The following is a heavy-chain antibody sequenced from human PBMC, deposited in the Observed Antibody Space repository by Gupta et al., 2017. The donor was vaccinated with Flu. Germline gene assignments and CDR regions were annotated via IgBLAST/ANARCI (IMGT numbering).Heavy chain of an antibody. V-gene: IGHV3-30*03. CDR3: ASDSSFDY. CDR2: ISYDGSNK. CDR1: GFTFSSYG. J-gene: IGHJ4*02. Sequence: QVQLVESGGGVVQPGRSLRLSCAASGFTFSSYGMHWVRQAPGKGLEWVAVISYDGSNKYYADSVKGRFTISRDNSKNTLYLQMNSLRAEDTAVYYCASDSSFDYWGQGTLVTVSS.